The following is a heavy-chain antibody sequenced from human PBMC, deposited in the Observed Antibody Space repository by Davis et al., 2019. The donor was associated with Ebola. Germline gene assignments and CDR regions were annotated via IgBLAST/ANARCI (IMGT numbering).Heavy chain of an antibody. CDR3: ARPWYSGTYYDAYDI. Sequence: MPSETLSLTCAVYGGSFSGYYWSWIRQPTGKELEWIGEINHSGSTNYNPSLKSRVTIAVDTSRNQFSLKLSSATAAGTAVYYCARPWYSGTYYDAYDIWGQVTMVAVSS. D-gene: IGHD1-26*01. J-gene: IGHJ3*02. V-gene: IGHV4-34*01. CDR1: GGSFSGYY. CDR2: INHSGST.